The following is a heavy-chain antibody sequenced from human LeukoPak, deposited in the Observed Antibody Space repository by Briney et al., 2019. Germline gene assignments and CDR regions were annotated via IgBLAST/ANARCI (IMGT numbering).Heavy chain of an antibody. CDR3: ARGWYGGSYRWGTYYFDY. V-gene: IGHV4-59*12. CDR2: ISYNGNT. D-gene: IGHD1-26*01. CDR1: GDSMRDYY. J-gene: IGHJ4*02. Sequence: PSETLSLTCNVSGDSMRDYYWSWIRQPPGKGLEWIGYISYNGNTNYSPSLKSRVTISLDTSKNQFSLKLSSVTAADTAVYYCARGWYGGSYRWGTYYFDYWGQGTLVTVSS.